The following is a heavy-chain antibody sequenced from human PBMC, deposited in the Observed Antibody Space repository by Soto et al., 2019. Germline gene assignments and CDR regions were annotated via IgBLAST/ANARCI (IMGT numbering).Heavy chain of an antibody. J-gene: IGHJ6*02. CDR3: ARSMYSTSAQLYYGMDV. Sequence: SETLSLTCAVSGYSIRRGYFWGWIRQPPGKGLEWMGRSYHSGITDYNLSLKIRVTRSVDTAKNQLSLKLSSATAADTAVYYCARSMYSTSAQLYYGMDVWGQGTTVTVSS. CDR2: SYHSGIT. D-gene: IGHD6-6*01. CDR1: GYSIRRGYF. V-gene: IGHV4-38-2*01.